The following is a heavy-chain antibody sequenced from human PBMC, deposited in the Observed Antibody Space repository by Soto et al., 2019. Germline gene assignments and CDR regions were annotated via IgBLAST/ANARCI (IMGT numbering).Heavy chain of an antibody. Sequence: QVQLVQSGAEVKKPGASVKVSCKVSVYTLTELSMHWVRQAPGKGLEWMGGFDREDDETIYAQKFQDRVTMTEDTSTDTAHMELSSLRSEDTAVYYCATAYSGDYNNALDIWGQGTMVTVSS. CDR2: FDREDDET. CDR3: ATAYSGDYNNALDI. CDR1: VYTLTELS. J-gene: IGHJ3*02. V-gene: IGHV1-24*01. D-gene: IGHD4-4*01.